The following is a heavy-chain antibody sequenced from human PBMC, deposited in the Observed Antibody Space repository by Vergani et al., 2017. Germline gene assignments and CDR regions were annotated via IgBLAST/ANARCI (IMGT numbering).Heavy chain of an antibody. CDR3: AGVRSSSNPQFHNWFDP. D-gene: IGHD6-13*01. CDR1: GYTFTSYG. J-gene: IGHJ5*02. CDR2: ISAYNGNT. Sequence: QVQLVQSGAEVKKPGASVKVSCKASGYTFTSYGISWVRQAPGQGLEWMGWISAYNGNTNYAQKLQGRVTMTTDTSTSTAYMELRSLRSDDTAVYYCAGVRSSSNPQFHNWFDPWGQGTLVTVSS. V-gene: IGHV1-18*04.